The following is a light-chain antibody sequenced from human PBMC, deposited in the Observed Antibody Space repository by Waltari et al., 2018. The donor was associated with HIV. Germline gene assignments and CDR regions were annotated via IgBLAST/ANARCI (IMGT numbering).Light chain of an antibody. CDR2: RDN. V-gene: IGLV1-47*01. Sequence: QSVLTQPPSASGTPGQRVIISCSGSSSNIGSNSVYWYQQLPGTAPKLLIYRDNQRRSGVPDRCAGSKSGTSASLAISGLRSDDEADYYCATWDDSLSGVVFGGGTKVTVL. J-gene: IGLJ2*01. CDR3: ATWDDSLSGVV. CDR1: SSNIGSNS.